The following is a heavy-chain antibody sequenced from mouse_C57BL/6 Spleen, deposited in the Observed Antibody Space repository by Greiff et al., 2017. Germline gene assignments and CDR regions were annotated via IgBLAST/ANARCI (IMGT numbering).Heavy chain of an antibody. CDR1: GYAFSSSW. CDR2: IYPGDGDT. J-gene: IGHJ3*01. V-gene: IGHV1-82*01. D-gene: IGHD1-1*01. CDR3: ARRGITTPPTGFAY. Sequence: QVQLKQSGPELVKPGASVKISCKASGYAFSSSWMNWVKQRPGKGLEWIGRIYPGDGDTNYNGKFKGKVTLTADKSSRTAYMQLSSLTSEDSAVYFCARRGITTPPTGFAYWGQGTLVTVSA.